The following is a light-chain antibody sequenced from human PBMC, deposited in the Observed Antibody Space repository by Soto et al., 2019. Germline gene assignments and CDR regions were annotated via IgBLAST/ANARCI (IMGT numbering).Light chain of an antibody. Sequence: DIQMTRSPSTLSSSMIDTVASAGRASQSVSGWLAWYQQKPAKAPKLLIYAASSLQSGVPSRFSGSGSGTDFTLTISSLQPEDFATYYCQQSYNTPITFGQGTKVDIK. CDR3: QQSYNTPIT. J-gene: IGKJ1*01. CDR2: AAS. CDR1: QSVSGW. V-gene: IGKV1-39*01.